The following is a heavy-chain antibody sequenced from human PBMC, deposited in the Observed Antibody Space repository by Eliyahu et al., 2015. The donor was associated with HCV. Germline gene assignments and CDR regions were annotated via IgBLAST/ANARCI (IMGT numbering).Heavy chain of an antibody. V-gene: IGHV3-33*01. CDR1: GFTFSIYG. CDR2: IWYDGSKE. J-gene: IGHJ6*02. Sequence: QVQLVESGGGVVQPGRSLRLSCAASGFTFSIYGMHWVRQAPGKGLEWVALIWYDGSKEYYANSVEGRFAISRDNSKNTLYLQMSSLRAEDTAVYYCTRGAAVGAGDYGMEVWGQGTTVSVSS. CDR3: TRGAAVGAGDYGMEV. D-gene: IGHD6-19*01.